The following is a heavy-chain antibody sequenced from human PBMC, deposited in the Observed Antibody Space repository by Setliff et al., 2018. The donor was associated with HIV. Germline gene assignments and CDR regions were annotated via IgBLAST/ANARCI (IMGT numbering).Heavy chain of an antibody. J-gene: IGHJ4*02. V-gene: IGHV1-2*02. CDR1: GYSFTGYY. CDR2: INPKSGGT. Sequence: WASVKVSCKASGYSFTGYYMHWVRQAPGQGLEWMGWINPKSGGTNYAQKFQGRVTMTRDTSISTAYMELTRLRSDDTAVYYCARDLGRSLDYWGQGTLVTVSS. CDR3: ARDLGRSLDY.